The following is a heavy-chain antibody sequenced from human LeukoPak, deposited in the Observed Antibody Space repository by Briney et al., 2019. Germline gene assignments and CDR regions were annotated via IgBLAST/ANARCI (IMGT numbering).Heavy chain of an antibody. Sequence: PSETLSLTCTVSGGSISSSSYYWGWIRQPPGKGLEWIGSIYYSGSTYYNPSLKSRVTISVDTSKNQFSLKLSSVTAADTALYYCARGGYYQSDWGQGTLVTVSS. J-gene: IGHJ4*02. V-gene: IGHV4-39*07. D-gene: IGHD3-3*01. CDR1: GGSISSSSYY. CDR3: ARGGYYQSD. CDR2: IYYSGST.